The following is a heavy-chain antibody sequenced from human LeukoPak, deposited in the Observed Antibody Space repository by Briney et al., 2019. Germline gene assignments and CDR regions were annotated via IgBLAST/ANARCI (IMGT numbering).Heavy chain of an antibody. CDR1: GYTFTGYY. CDR3: ASGGIVGTDLYYFDY. J-gene: IGHJ4*02. D-gene: IGHD1-26*01. CDR2: INPSSGGT. Sequence: GASVKVSCKTSGYTFTGYYIHWVRQAPGQGLEWMGWINPSSGGTNYAQKFQGWVTMTRDTSISTAYMELSRLRSDDTAVYYCASGGIVGTDLYYFDYWGQGTLVTVSS. V-gene: IGHV1-2*04.